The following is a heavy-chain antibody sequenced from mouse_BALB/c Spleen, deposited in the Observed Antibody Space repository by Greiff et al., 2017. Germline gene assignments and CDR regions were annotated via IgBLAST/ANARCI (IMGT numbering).Heavy chain of an antibody. V-gene: IGHV1-9*01. J-gene: IGHJ2*01. Sequence: QVQLQQSGAELMKPGASVKISCKATGYTFSSYWIEWVKQRPGHGLEWIGEILPGSGSTNYNEKFKGKATFTADTSSNTAYMQLSSLTSEDSAVYYCAREPNSLLRLGVYWGQGTTLTVSS. CDR1: GYTFSSYW. CDR2: ILPGSGST. CDR3: AREPNSLLRLGVY. D-gene: IGHD1-2*01.